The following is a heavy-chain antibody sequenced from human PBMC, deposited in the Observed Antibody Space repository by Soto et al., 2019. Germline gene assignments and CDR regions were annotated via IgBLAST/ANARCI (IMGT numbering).Heavy chain of an antibody. CDR1: GYTFTSYG. D-gene: IGHD4-17*01. CDR3: ARVYGDYVPYYFDY. Sequence: ASVKVSCKASGYTFTSYGISWVRQAPGQGLEWMGWISAYNGNTNYAQKIQGRVTMTTDTSTSTAYMEMRSLRSDDTAVYYCARVYGDYVPYYFDYWGQGTLVTVSS. V-gene: IGHV1-18*01. CDR2: ISAYNGNT. J-gene: IGHJ4*02.